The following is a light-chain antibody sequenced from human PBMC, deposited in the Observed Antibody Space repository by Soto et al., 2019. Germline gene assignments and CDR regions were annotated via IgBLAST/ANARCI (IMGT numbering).Light chain of an antibody. CDR2: LNSAGSH. CDR1: SGHSSYA. Sequence: QSVLTQSPSASASLGASVKLTCTLSSGHSSYAIAWHQQQQEKGPRYLMKLNSAGSHSKGDGITDRFSGSSSGAERYRTISSLQSEDEADYYCQTWGTGIQVFGGGTELTVL. CDR3: QTWGTGIQV. V-gene: IGLV4-69*01. J-gene: IGLJ2*01.